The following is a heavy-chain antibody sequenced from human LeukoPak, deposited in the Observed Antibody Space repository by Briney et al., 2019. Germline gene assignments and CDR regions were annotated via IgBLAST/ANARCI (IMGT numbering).Heavy chain of an antibody. CDR1: GFTFSSYW. CDR3: ARDPGTAAPSY. V-gene: IGHV3-7*01. Sequence: GGSLRLSCAASGFTFSSYWMSWVRQAPGKGLEWVANINQDGSEKYYMDSLRARFTISRDNAKNSLFLQMDSLRPEDTAVYYCARDPGTAAPSYWGQGALVTVSS. D-gene: IGHD6-6*01. CDR2: INQDGSEK. J-gene: IGHJ4*02.